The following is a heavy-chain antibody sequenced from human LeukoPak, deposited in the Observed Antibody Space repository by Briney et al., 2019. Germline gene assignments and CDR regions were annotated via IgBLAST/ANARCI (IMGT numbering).Heavy chain of an antibody. J-gene: IGHJ5*02. CDR3: AKDLEGYGDRGGFGH. D-gene: IGHD5-18*01. CDR2: ISGSAYRT. V-gene: IGHV3-23*01. Sequence: GGSLRLSCATSGFAFSNFAMSWVRQAPGKGIEWVSSISGSAYRTNYADSVKGRFTVSRDNFKSTLYLQMNSLTVEDTAVYFCAKDLEGYGDRGGFGHWGQGTLATVSS. CDR1: GFAFSNFA.